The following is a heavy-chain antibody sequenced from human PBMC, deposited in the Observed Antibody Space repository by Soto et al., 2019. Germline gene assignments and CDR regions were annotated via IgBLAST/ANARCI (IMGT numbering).Heavy chain of an antibody. CDR3: AKIRYSSSLVYYYAMDV. J-gene: IGHJ6*02. Sequence: GASVKVSCKASRGAFSKFIVTWVRQAPGRGLEWVGGIIPIFGTANYAQKFQGRVTITADEFTSTSYMEVNNLISEDTTVYYCAKIRYSSSLVYYYAMDVWGQGTTVTVSS. CDR1: RGAFSKFI. CDR2: IIPIFGTA. D-gene: IGHD6-6*01. V-gene: IGHV1-69*13.